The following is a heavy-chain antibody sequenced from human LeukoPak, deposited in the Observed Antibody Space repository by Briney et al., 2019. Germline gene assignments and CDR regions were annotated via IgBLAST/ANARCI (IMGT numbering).Heavy chain of an antibody. CDR2: IYYSGST. J-gene: IGHJ4*02. CDR1: GGSFSGYY. Sequence: PSETLSLTCAVYGGSFSGYYWSWIRQPPGKGLEWIGYIYYSGSTNYNPSLKSRVTISVDTSKNQFSLKLSSVTAADTAVYYCARDLESSGWSDYWGQGTLVTVSS. CDR3: ARDLESSGWSDY. V-gene: IGHV4-59*01. D-gene: IGHD6-19*01.